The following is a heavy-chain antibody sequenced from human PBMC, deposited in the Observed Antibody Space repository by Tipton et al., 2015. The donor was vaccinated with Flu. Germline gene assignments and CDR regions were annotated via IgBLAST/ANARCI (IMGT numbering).Heavy chain of an antibody. D-gene: IGHD3-22*01. CDR3: ARKDDYDNGGYWSFDY. J-gene: IGHJ4*02. CDR2: IYQDGSQI. V-gene: IGHV3-7*01. Sequence: GSLRLSCEASGFTFRRYWMSWVRQAPGKGLEWVAHIYQDGSQIYYVESVKGRFTISRDNAKNSLYLQMNSPRAEDTAVYYCARKDDYDNGGYWSFDYWGQGTLVTVSS. CDR1: GFTFRRYW.